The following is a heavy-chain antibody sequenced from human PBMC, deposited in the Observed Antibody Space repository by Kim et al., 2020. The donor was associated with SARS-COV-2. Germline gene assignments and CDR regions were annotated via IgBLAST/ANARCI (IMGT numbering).Heavy chain of an antibody. D-gene: IGHD3-9*01. CDR2: IIPILDTS. J-gene: IGHJ5*02. CDR3: AILERLTSDWSEGDWFDP. V-gene: IGHV1-69*13. CDR1: GDTYRNYN. Sequence: SVKVSCKASGDTYRNYNINWVRQAPGQGLEWMGGIIPILDTSKYAPKFQDRLTISADESTSTAYMELRSLGSEDTAIYYCAILERLTSDWSEGDWFDPWGQGTLVTVS.